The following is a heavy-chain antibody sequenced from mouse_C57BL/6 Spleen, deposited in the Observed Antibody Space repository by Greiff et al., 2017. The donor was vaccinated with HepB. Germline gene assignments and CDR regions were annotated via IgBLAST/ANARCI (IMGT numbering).Heavy chain of an antibody. CDR2: INPNNGGT. CDR1: GYTFTDYN. CDR3: ARSYAMDY. J-gene: IGHJ4*01. Sequence: VQLQQSGPELVKPGASVKMSCKASGYTFTDYNMHWVKQSHGKSLEWIGYINPNNGGTSYNQKFKGKATLTVNKSSSTAYMQLSSLTSEDSAVYFCARSYAMDYWGQGTSVTVSS. V-gene: IGHV1-22*01.